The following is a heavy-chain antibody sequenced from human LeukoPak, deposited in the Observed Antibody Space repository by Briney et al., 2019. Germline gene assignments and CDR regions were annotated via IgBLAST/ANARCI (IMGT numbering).Heavy chain of an antibody. CDR3: ARNYDQVSNDAFDI. D-gene: IGHD3-22*01. Sequence: GASVKVSCKASGYTFTSYGISWVRQAPGQGLEWMGWISAYNGNTNYAQKLQGRVTMTTDTSTSTAYMELRSLRPDDTAVYYCARNYDQVSNDAFDIWGQGTMVTVSS. V-gene: IGHV1-18*01. CDR1: GYTFTSYG. J-gene: IGHJ3*02. CDR2: ISAYNGNT.